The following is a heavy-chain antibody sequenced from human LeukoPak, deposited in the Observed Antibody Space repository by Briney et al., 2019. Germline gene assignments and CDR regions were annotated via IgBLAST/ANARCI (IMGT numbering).Heavy chain of an antibody. J-gene: IGHJ3*02. V-gene: IGHV4-38-2*01. Sequence: SETLSLTCAVSGYSISSGYYWGWIRQPPGKGLEWIGSIYHNGGTYYNPSLKSRVTISVDTSKNQFSLKLNSVTAADTAVYYCARAGWTTGTTQDAFDIWGQGTMVTVSS. CDR3: ARAGWTTGTTQDAFDI. CDR1: GYSISSGYY. CDR2: IYHNGGT. D-gene: IGHD1-1*01.